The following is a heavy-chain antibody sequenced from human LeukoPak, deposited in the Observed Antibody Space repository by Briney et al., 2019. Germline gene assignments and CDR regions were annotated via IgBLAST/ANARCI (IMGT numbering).Heavy chain of an antibody. CDR3: AKGSYDGLN. V-gene: IGHV3-23*01. CDR2: ISSCGGNT. Sequence: PGGSLRLSCTASGFTFSNYAMSWVRQTPGKGLEWVLGISSCGGNTYYADSVKGRFTISRDNSKNTLYLQMNSLRVEDTAVYYCAKGSYDGLNWGQGTLVTVSS. J-gene: IGHJ4*02. D-gene: IGHD3-22*01. CDR1: GFTFSNYA.